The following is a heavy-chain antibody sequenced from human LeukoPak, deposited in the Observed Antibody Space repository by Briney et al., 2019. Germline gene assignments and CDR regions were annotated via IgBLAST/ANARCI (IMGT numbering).Heavy chain of an antibody. D-gene: IGHD6-13*01. V-gene: IGHV4-34*01. J-gene: IGHJ4*02. CDR3: ARGYPAAGFNY. CDR2: INHSGST. Sequence: SETLSLTCAVYGGSFSGYYWSWIRQPPGKGLEWIGEINHSGSTNYNPSLKSRVTISVDTSKNQFSLKLSSVTAADTAVYYCARGYPAAGFNYWGQGTLVTVSS. CDR1: GGSFSGYY.